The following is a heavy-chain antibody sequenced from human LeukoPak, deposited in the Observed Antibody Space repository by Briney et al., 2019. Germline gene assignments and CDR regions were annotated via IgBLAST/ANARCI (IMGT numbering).Heavy chain of an antibody. V-gene: IGHV1-2*02. Sequence: GASVKVSCKASGYTFTGYYMHWVRQAPGQGLEWMGWINPNSGGTNYAQKFQGRVTMTRDTSISTAYLQWSSLKASDTAMYYCAGQGQGVDVWGQGTTVTVSS. CDR2: INPNSGGT. J-gene: IGHJ6*02. CDR3: AGQGQGVDV. CDR1: GYTFTGYY.